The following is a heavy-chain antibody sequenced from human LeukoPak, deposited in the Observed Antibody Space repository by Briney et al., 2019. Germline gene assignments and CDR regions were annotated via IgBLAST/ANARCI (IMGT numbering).Heavy chain of an antibody. J-gene: IGHJ4*02. D-gene: IGHD3-10*01. CDR1: GGTFSSYA. V-gene: IGHV1-69*13. CDR3: TTGSSGSGTYPH. CDR2: IIPIFDTP. Sequence: ASVKVSCKPSGGTFSSYAIHWVRQAPGQGLEWMGGIIPIFDTPNYAQKFQGRVTIIADVSTTTAYMELNSLKTEDTAVYYCTTGSSGSGTYPHWGQGTLVTVSS.